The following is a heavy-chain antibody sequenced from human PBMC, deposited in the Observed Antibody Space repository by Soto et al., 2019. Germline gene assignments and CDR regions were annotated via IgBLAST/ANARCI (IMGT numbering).Heavy chain of an antibody. J-gene: IGHJ2*01. V-gene: IGHV4-61*01. D-gene: IGHD3-9*01. Sequence: LSLTCTVSGGSVSSGSYYWSWIRQPPGKGLEWIGYIYYSGSTNYNPSLKSRVTISVDTSKNQFSLKLSSVTAADTAVYYCAKSYYDILTGYRSPSPPDLWGRGTLVTVSS. CDR1: GGSVSSGSYY. CDR2: IYYSGST. CDR3: AKSYYDILTGYRSPSPPDL.